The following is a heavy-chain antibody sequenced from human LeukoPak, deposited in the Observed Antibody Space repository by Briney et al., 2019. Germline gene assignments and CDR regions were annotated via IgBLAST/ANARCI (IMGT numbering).Heavy chain of an antibody. CDR1: GFTFSTYW. Sequence: GGSLRLSCAASGFTFSTYWMSWVRQAPGKGLEWVANIKQDGSEIYYVDSAKGRFTISRDNAKNSLYLQMNSLRVEDTAVYYCASLVWGSGFDYWGQGALVTVSS. CDR2: IKQDGSEI. V-gene: IGHV3-7*03. CDR3: ASLVWGSGFDY. D-gene: IGHD7-27*01. J-gene: IGHJ4*02.